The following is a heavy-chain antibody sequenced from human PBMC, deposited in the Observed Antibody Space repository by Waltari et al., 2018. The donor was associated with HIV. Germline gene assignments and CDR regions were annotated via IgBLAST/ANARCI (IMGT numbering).Heavy chain of an antibody. D-gene: IGHD4-17*01. V-gene: IGHV4-59*01. J-gene: IGHJ6*02. Sequence: QVQLQESGPDLVKPSETLSLTCTVSGGSISPYYWSWLRQPPGKELDWIGYVYYTGSTSSNPSLKSRVTISLDTSKNQFSLKLTSVTAADTAVYFCARIGGGDYNPLDYYFYGFDVWGQGTTVTISS. CDR1: GGSISPYY. CDR3: ARIGGGDYNPLDYYFYGFDV. CDR2: VYYTGST.